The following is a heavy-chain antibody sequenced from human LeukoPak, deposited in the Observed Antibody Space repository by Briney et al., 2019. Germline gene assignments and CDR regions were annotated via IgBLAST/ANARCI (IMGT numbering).Heavy chain of an antibody. J-gene: IGHJ4*02. CDR2: ISYDGSNK. CDR1: GFTFSSYA. Sequence: GRSLRLSCAASGFTFSSYAMHWVRQAPGKGLEWVAVISYDGSNKYYADSVKGRFTVSRDNSKNTLYLQMYSLRAEDTAVYYCARDWNEYYFDYWGQGTLVTVSS. D-gene: IGHD1-1*01. V-gene: IGHV3-30*04. CDR3: ARDWNEYYFDY.